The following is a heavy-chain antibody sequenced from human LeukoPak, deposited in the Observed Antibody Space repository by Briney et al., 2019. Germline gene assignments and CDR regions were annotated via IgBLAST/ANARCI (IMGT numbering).Heavy chain of an antibody. CDR1: GFTFTSYG. CDR2: ISGGGAST. V-gene: IGHV3-23*01. D-gene: IGHD3-22*01. CDR3: AKDQLADYYDNSGYFDC. Sequence: PGGSLRLSCAASGFTFTSYGMTWVREAPGKGLEWVSAISGGGASTYYADSVKGRFTISRDNSKNTLYLQMNSLRAEDTAIYYCAKDQLADYYDNSGYFDCWGQGTLVTVSS. J-gene: IGHJ4*02.